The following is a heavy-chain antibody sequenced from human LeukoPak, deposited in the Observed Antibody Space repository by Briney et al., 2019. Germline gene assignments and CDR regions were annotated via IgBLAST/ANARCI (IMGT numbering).Heavy chain of an antibody. V-gene: IGHV3-66*01. CDR2: IYSGGST. J-gene: IGHJ6*03. Sequence: GGSLRLSCAASGFTVSSNYMSWVRQAPGKGLEWVSFIYSGGSTYYTDSVKGRFTISRDNSKNTLHLQMNSLRAEDTAVYYCARNNKYYGSGSYGPNYYYSYMDVWGKGTTVTISS. D-gene: IGHD3-10*01. CDR1: GFTVSSNY. CDR3: ARNNKYYGSGSYGPNYYYSYMDV.